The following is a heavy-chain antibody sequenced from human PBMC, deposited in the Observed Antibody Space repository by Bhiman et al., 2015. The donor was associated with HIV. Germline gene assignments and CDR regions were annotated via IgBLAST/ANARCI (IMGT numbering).Heavy chain of an antibody. Sequence: EVQLVESGGGLVKPGGSLRLSCAASGFTFSNAWMSWVRQAPGKGLEWVGRIKSKTDGGTTDYAAPVKGRFTISRDDSKNTLYLQMNSLKTEDTAVYYCTTHHGWLQEVADYWGQGTLVTVSS. V-gene: IGHV3-15*01. CDR2: IKSKTDGGTT. J-gene: IGHJ4*02. CDR3: TTHHGWLQEVADY. D-gene: IGHD5-24*01. CDR1: GFTFSNAW.